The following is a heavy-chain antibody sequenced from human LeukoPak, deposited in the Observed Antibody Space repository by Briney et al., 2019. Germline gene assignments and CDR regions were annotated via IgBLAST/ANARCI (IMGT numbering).Heavy chain of an antibody. CDR3: AAIPTMVRGAFDY. J-gene: IGHJ4*02. D-gene: IGHD3-10*01. CDR1: GYSFTSYW. CDR2: IYPGDSDT. V-gene: IGHV5-51*01. Sequence: GESLQISSQGSGYSFTSYWIGWVRPMPGKGLEWMGIIYPGDSDTRYSPSFQGQVTISADKSISTAYLQWSSLKASDTAMYYCAAIPTMVRGAFDYWGQGTLVTVSS.